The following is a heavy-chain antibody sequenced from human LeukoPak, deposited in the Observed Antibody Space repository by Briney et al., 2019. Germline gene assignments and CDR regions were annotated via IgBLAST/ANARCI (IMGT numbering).Heavy chain of an antibody. Sequence: VASVTVSCKASGYTFTSYYMHWVRQAPGQGLEWMGIINPSGGSTSYAQKFQGRVTMTRDTSTSTVYMELSSLRSEDTAVYYCARARYDSSGYYYEVDYWGQGTLVTVSS. CDR1: GYTFTSYY. D-gene: IGHD3-22*01. V-gene: IGHV1-46*01. CDR3: ARARYDSSGYYYEVDY. CDR2: INPSGGST. J-gene: IGHJ4*02.